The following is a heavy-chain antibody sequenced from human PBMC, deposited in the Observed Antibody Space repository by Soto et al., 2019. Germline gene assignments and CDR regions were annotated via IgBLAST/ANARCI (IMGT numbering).Heavy chain of an antibody. Sequence: SETLSLTCDVSGASITTYYWSWIRQAPGKGLEWIGNVYHTGNTDYNSSLKSRVTISVDTSKNQFSLNMNSVTAAATAVYYCARRLFGSGWTLDSWGQGALVTVSS. CDR1: GASITTYY. CDR3: ARRLFGSGWTLDS. D-gene: IGHD6-19*01. V-gene: IGHV4-59*01. J-gene: IGHJ4*02. CDR2: VYHTGNT.